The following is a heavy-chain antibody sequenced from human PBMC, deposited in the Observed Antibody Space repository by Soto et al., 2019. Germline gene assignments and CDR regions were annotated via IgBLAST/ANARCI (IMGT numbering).Heavy chain of an antibody. CDR3: ATDLKLDFWSGYYTPLPSYYMDV. CDR2: INPNSGGT. J-gene: IGHJ6*03. Sequence: ASVKVSCKASGYTFTGYYMHWVRQAPGQGLEWMGWINPNSGGTNYAQKFQGRVTITADKSTSTAYMELSSLRSEGTAVYYCATDLKLDFWSGYYTPLPSYYMDVWGKGTTVTVSS. D-gene: IGHD3-3*01. CDR1: GYTFTGYY. V-gene: IGHV1-2*02.